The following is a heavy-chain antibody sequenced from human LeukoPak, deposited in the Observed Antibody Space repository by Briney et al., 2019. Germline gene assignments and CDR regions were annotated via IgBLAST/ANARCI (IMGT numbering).Heavy chain of an antibody. CDR3: ARAMRAGAFDC. J-gene: IGHJ4*02. V-gene: IGHV3-11*04. Sequence: LSLTCAVYGGSFSDYFWGWIRQAPGKGLEWVSYISSSGSTIYYADSVKGRFTISRDNAKNSLYLQMNSLRAEDTAVYYCARAMRAGAFDCWGQGTLVTVSS. CDR1: GGSFSDYF. D-gene: IGHD3-10*01. CDR2: ISSSGSTI.